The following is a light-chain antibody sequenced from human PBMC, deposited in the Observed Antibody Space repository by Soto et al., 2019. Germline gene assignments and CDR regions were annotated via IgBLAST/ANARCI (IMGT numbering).Light chain of an antibody. CDR3: QQYKLWYT. J-gene: IGKJ2*01. V-gene: IGKV3-15*01. CDR1: QSVSSD. Sequence: EIVMTQSPATLSVSPGERATVSCRASQSVSSDLAWYQQKPGQAPRLLIFDASTRATGIPARFSGSGSGTEFTLTISSLQSEDFAVYYCQQYKLWYTFGQGTKLEIK. CDR2: DAS.